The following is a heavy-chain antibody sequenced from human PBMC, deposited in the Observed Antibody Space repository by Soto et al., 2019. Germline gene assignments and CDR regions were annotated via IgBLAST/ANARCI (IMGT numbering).Heavy chain of an antibody. J-gene: IGHJ6*02. D-gene: IGHD3-22*01. CDR1: RGTFSSYA. V-gene: IGHV1-69*13. CDR2: IIPIFGTA. CDR3: ARPHAMVVVTPGHYYGMDV. Sequence: ASVKVSCKASRGTFSSYAISWVRQAPGQGLEWMGGIIPIFGTANYAQKFQGRVTITADESTSTAYMELSSLRSEDTAVYYCARPHAMVVVTPGHYYGMDVWGQGTTVTVSS.